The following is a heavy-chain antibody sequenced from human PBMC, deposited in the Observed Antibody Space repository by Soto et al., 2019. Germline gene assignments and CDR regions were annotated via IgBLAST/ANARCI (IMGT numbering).Heavy chain of an antibody. Sequence: ASVKVSCKASGGTFSSYAISWVRQAPGQGLEWMGGIIPIFGTANYAQKFQGRVTITADESTSTAYMELSSLRSEDTAVYYCARKSGYDFIDWFDPWGQGTLVTVSS. CDR1: GGTFSSYA. CDR3: ARKSGYDFIDWFDP. V-gene: IGHV1-69*13. CDR2: IIPIFGTA. D-gene: IGHD5-12*01. J-gene: IGHJ5*02.